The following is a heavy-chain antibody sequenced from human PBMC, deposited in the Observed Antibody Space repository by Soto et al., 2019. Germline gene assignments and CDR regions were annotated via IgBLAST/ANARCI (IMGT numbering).Heavy chain of an antibody. CDR2: IRDSDDST. Sequence: EVQLLESGGGLVQPGGSLRLSCAASGITFSNYAMSWVRQAPGKGLEWVSSIRDSDDSTNYADSVKGRFSISRDNSTNTLYLPMNSLRSEDTAVYYCANGTSVGHWGQGTLVTVSS. J-gene: IGHJ4*02. CDR3: ANGTSVGH. V-gene: IGHV3-23*01. CDR1: GITFSNYA.